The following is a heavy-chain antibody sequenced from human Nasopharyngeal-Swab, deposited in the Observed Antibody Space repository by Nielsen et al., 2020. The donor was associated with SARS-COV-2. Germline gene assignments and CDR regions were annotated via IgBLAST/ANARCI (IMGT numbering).Heavy chain of an antibody. CDR2: ISSSSSYI. CDR3: ARDGLDYDFWSAYFMGV. CDR1: GFTFNNYN. J-gene: IGHJ6*02. V-gene: IGHV3-21*01. D-gene: IGHD3-3*01. Sequence: GESLNIPCAASGFTFNNYNFNWVRQAPGKGLEWVSSISSSSSYIYYADSVKGRFTISRDNAKNSLYLQMNSLRAEDTAVYYCARDGLDYDFWSAYFMGVWGQGTTVTVSS.